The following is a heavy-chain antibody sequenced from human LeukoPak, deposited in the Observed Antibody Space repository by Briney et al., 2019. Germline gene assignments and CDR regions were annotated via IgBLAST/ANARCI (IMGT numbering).Heavy chain of an antibody. CDR2: IIPIYRSP. J-gene: IGHJ3*01. CDR1: GGSFTFTSHA. V-gene: IGHV1-69*13. D-gene: IGHD3-22*01. Sequence: SVKVSCKASGGSFTFTSHAITWVRQAPGQGLEWMAGIIPIYRSPSYAQRIQGRATITSDESARTVYMEQSSLRSEDTAVYYCAGFFYDNSHDAFDLWGQGTMVTVSS. CDR3: AGFFYDNSHDAFDL.